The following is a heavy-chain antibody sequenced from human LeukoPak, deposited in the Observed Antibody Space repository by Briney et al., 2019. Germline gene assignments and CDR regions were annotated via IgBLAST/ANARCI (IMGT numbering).Heavy chain of an antibody. CDR3: AREGGIMITFGGVIEPYYFDY. V-gene: IGHV2-70*04. CDR2: IDWDDDK. D-gene: IGHD3-16*02. CDR1: GFSLSTSGMR. J-gene: IGHJ4*02. Sequence: SGPTLVNPTQTLTLTCTFSGFSLSTSGMRVSWIRQPPGKALEWLARIDWDDDKLYSTSLKTRFTISQDAYKKQVVLTMTNIDPVDTATYYCAREGGIMITFGGVIEPYYFDYWGQGTLVTVSS.